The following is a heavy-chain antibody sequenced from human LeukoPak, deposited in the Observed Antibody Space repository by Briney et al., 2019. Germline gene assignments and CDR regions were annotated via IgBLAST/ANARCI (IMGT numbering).Heavy chain of an antibody. D-gene: IGHD6-13*01. CDR1: GGSFSSYY. CDR2: IYYSGST. V-gene: IGHV4-39*01. CDR3: ARGIAAWNWFDP. J-gene: IGHJ5*02. Sequence: SETLSLTCAVYGGSFSSYYWGWIRQPPGKGLEWIGSIYYSGSTYYNPSLKSRVTISVDTSKNQFSLKLSSVTAADTAVYYCARGIAAWNWFDPWGQGTLVTVSS.